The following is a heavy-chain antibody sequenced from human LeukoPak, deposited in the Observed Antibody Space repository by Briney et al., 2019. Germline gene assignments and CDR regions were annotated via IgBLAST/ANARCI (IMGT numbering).Heavy chain of an antibody. CDR3: ARRSTSWFDP. V-gene: IGHV4-59*08. Sequence: PSETLSLTCTVSGGSIISYYWTWIRQPPGKGLEWIGYIYYSGSTNYNPSLKSRVTISVDTSKNQFSLKLSSVTAADTAVYYCARRSTSWFDPWGQGTLVTVSS. CDR2: IYYSGST. J-gene: IGHJ5*02. CDR1: GGSIISYY.